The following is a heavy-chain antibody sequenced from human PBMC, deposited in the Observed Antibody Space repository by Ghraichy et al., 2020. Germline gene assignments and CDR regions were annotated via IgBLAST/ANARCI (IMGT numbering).Heavy chain of an antibody. J-gene: IGHJ4*02. D-gene: IGHD5-12*01. CDR2: ISGSGGNT. CDR1: GFTFSSHA. CDR3: AKDPGYDNYLKNSFDS. Sequence: GGSLRLSCAASGFTFSSHAMTWVRQAPGKGLEWVSSISGSGGNTYYPDSVKGRFTITRDNSKNALFLQMNSLRAEDTAVYYCAKDPGYDNYLKNSFDSWGQGTLVTVSS. V-gene: IGHV3-23*01.